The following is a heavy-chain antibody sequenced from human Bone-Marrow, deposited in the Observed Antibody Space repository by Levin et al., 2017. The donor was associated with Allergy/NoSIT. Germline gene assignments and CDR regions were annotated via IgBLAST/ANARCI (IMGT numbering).Heavy chain of an antibody. CDR3: ARSPLVDRAWVELFDY. D-gene: IGHD5-18*01. Sequence: PSETLSLTCAASGFTVSRYYMSWVRQAPGKGLEWVSVMYSGGATYYADSVKGRFTISRDNAKNTVYLQMSSLRPEDTAVYYCARSPLVDRAWVELFDYWGQGTLVTVSS. CDR1: GFTVSRYY. CDR2: MYSGGAT. J-gene: IGHJ4*02. V-gene: IGHV3-66*02.